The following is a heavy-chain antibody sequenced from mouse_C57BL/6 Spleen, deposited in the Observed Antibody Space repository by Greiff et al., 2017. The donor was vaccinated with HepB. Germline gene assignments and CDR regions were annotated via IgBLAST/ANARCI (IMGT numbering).Heavy chain of an antibody. CDR1: GYTFTDYY. CDR2: INPNNGGT. D-gene: IGHD2-14*01. J-gene: IGHJ1*03. Sequence: VQLQQSGPELVKPGASVKISCKASGYTFTDYYMNWVKQSHGKSLEWIGDINPNNGGTSYNQKFKGKATLTVDKSSSTAYMELRSLTSEDSAVYYCASGGVRGYFDVWGTGTTVTVAS. CDR3: ASGGVRGYFDV. V-gene: IGHV1-26*01.